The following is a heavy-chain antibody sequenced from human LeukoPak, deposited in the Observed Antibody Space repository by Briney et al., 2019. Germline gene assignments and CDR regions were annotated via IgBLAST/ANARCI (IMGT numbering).Heavy chain of an antibody. D-gene: IGHD1-26*01. CDR3: AKVGGSYASAFDY. Sequence: PGGSLRLSCAASGFTFSSYWMSWVRQAPGKGLEWVAVISYDGSNKYYADSVKGRFTISRDNSKNTLYLQMNSLRAEDTAVYYCAKVGGSYASAFDYWGQGTLVTVSS. CDR1: GFTFSSYW. J-gene: IGHJ4*02. V-gene: IGHV3-30*18. CDR2: ISYDGSNK.